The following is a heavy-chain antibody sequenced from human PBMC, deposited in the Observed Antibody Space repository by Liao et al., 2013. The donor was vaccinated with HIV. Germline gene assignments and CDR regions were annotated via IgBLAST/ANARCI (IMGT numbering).Heavy chain of an antibody. CDR2: INHSGST. CDR1: GDSLANPIYF. V-gene: IGHV4-39*07. J-gene: IGHJ3*02. CDR3: ARPRLVGTTPGVHVFDI. D-gene: IGHD1-26*01. Sequence: QLQLQESGPGLVRPSETLSLTCSVSGDSLANPIYFWSWIRQPPGKGLEWIGEINHSGSTNYNPSLKSRVTISVDTSKNQFSLKLSSVTAADTAVYYCARPRLVGTTPGVHVFDIWGQGTMVIVSS.